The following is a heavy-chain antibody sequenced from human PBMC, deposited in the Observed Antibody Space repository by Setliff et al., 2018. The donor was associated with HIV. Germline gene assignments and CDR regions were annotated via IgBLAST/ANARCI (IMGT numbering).Heavy chain of an antibody. V-gene: IGHV3-66*02. J-gene: IGHJ6*03. CDR3: ARLGDIFAYYNYYYLDV. Sequence: GGSLRLSCAASGFTVSSNYMSWVRQAPGKGLEWVSVIYSGGSTYYADSVKGRFTISRDNSKNTLYLQMNSLRAEDTAVYYCARLGDIFAYYNYYYLDVWGKGTTVTVSS. D-gene: IGHD3-10*01. CDR2: IYSGGST. CDR1: GFTVSSNY.